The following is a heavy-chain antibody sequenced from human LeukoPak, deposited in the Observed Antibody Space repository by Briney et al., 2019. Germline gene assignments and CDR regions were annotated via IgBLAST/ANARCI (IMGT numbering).Heavy chain of an antibody. V-gene: IGHV1-2*02. J-gene: IGHJ4*02. Sequence: GASVKVSCKASGYTFTDYYLHWVRRAPGQGLEWMGWINPKSGGPNYAQKFQGRVTMTRDTSISTVYMELSSLRSDDTAVYYCTRDYLRYFDYWGQGTLVTVSS. CDR2: INPKSGGP. D-gene: IGHD3-10*02. CDR3: TRDYLRYFDY. CDR1: GYTFTDYY.